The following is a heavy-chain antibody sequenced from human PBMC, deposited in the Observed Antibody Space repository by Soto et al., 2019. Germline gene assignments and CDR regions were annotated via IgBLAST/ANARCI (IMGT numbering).Heavy chain of an antibody. Sequence: GGSLRLSCAASGFTFSTYDLHWVRQAPGKGLEYVSAIDGSGGSTYYADSVKGRFTVFRDNSKNTLFLQMGSLRAEDMAVYYCARVFYDSGGYYYDYWGQGALVTVSS. V-gene: IGHV3-64*02. J-gene: IGHJ4*02. CDR3: ARVFYDSGGYYYDY. CDR1: GFTFSTYD. D-gene: IGHD3-22*01. CDR2: IDGSGGST.